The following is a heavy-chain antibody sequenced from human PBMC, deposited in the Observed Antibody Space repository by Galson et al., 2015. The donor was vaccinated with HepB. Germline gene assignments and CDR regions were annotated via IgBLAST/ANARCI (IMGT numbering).Heavy chain of an antibody. CDR2: INPSGGST. J-gene: IGHJ4*02. V-gene: IGHV1-46*01. Sequence: SVKVSCKASGYTFTSYYMHWVRQAPGQGLEWMGIINPSGGSTSYAQKFQGRVTMTRDTSTSTVYMELSSLRSEDTAVYYCARTRRPRDYGGNSGFGYWGQGTLVTVSS. D-gene: IGHD4-23*01. CDR3: ARTRRPRDYGGNSGFGY. CDR1: GYTFTSYY.